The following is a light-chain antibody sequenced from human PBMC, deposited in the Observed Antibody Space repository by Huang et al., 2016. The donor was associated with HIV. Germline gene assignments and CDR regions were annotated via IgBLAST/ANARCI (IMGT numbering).Light chain of an antibody. CDR3: QQLNTYPIT. CDR2: GAS. J-gene: IGKJ5*01. Sequence: IQLTQSPSSLSASVGDRVTITCRASQGIRSHVAWYQLKPGKAPKLLIYGASTLRSGVQSRFSGSGSGTDFTLTSSSLQPDDFASYYCQQLNTYPITFGQGTRLEIK. V-gene: IGKV1-9*01. CDR1: QGIRSH.